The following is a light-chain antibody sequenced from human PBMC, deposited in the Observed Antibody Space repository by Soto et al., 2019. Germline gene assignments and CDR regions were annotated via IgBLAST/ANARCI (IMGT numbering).Light chain of an antibody. Sequence: EIVMTQSPATLSVSPGERATLSCRASQNVLSNLAWYQQKPGQSPRLLIYGASARATGIPARVSGSGSGTEFTLTISSLQSEDFALYYCQQYNNWPITFGQGTRLEIK. CDR1: QNVLSN. CDR2: GAS. V-gene: IGKV3-15*01. CDR3: QQYNNWPIT. J-gene: IGKJ5*01.